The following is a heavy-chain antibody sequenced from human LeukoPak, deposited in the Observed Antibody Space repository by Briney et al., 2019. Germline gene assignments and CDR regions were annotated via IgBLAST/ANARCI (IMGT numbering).Heavy chain of an antibody. CDR2: IHTGGNT. J-gene: IGHJ4*02. CDR1: GGSISSSSYY. V-gene: IGHV3-53*01. CDR3: TGGTAYSGYGGY. Sequence: ETLPLTCTVSGGSISSSSYYWGWIRQPPGKGLEWVSVIHTGGNTDYADSVKGRFTVSRDNSQNTIYLHMNSLRAEDTAVYYCTGGTAYSGYGGYWGQGTLVTVSS. D-gene: IGHD6-25*01.